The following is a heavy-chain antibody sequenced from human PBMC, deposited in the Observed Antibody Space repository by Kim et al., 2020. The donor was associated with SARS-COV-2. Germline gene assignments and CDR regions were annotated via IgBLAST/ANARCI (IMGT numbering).Heavy chain of an antibody. Sequence: SETLSLTCSVSGASISSGAYYWSWIRQHPGKGLEWVAYIYYSGSTYYNPSLRGRVSISVDTFKNQFFLRLSSVTAADTAMYYCARDPSGSGWYRWGQGIL. CDR3: ARDPSGSGWYR. CDR1: GASISSGAYY. CDR2: IYYSGST. D-gene: IGHD6-19*01. J-gene: IGHJ4*02. V-gene: IGHV4-31*03.